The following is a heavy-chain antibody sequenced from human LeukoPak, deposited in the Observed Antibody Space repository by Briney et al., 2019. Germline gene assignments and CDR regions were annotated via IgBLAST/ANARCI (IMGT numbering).Heavy chain of an antibody. J-gene: IGHJ5*02. CDR2: ITPMFGTA. Sequence: GASVKVSCKASGGSFSSYAISWVRQAPGQGLEWMGGITPMFGTANYAQKFQGRVTITADESTSTAYMELSSLRSEDTAVYYCVRDGIGWANWFDPWGQGTLVTISS. CDR1: GGSFSSYA. D-gene: IGHD6-19*01. CDR3: VRDGIGWANWFDP. V-gene: IGHV1-69*13.